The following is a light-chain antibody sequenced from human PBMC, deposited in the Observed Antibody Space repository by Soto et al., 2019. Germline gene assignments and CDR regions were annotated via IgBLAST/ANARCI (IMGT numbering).Light chain of an antibody. CDR2: EVS. V-gene: IGLV2-8*01. CDR1: SSDVGGYNY. CDR3: SSYAGSNSWV. Sequence: QSVLTQPPSASGSPGQSVTISCTGTSSDVGGYNYVSWYQQHPGKAPKLMICEVSKRPSGVPDRFSGSKSGNTASLTVSGLQAEDEADYYCSSYAGSNSWVFGGGTKLTVL. J-gene: IGLJ3*02.